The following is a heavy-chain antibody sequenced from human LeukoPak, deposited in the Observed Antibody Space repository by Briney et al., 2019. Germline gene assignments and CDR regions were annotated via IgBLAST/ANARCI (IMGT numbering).Heavy chain of an antibody. Sequence: SVKVSCKASGGTFSSYAISWVRQAPGQGLEWMGGIIPIFGTANYAQKFQGRVTITADESTSTAYMELSSLRSEDTAVYYCLRQANYDDSSGYLYWGQGTLVTVSS. D-gene: IGHD3-22*01. CDR1: GGTFSSYA. CDR2: IIPIFGTA. CDR3: LRQANYDDSSGYLY. J-gene: IGHJ4*02. V-gene: IGHV1-69*01.